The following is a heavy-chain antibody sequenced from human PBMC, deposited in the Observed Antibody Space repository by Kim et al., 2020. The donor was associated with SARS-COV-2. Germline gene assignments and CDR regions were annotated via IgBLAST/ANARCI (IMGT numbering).Heavy chain of an antibody. V-gene: IGHV4-34*01. Sequence: NPSLKSRVTRSVDTSKNQFSLKLSSVTAADTAVYYCARRDIVVVPAAYQHWGQGTLVTVSS. D-gene: IGHD2-2*01. CDR3: ARRDIVVVPAAYQH. J-gene: IGHJ1*01.